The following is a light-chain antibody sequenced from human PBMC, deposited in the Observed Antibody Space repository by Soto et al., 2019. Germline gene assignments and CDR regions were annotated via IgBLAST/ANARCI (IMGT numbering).Light chain of an antibody. CDR1: QSISSN. V-gene: IGKV3-15*01. Sequence: EIVVTHSPATLSVSPGERATLSCSASQSISSNLAWYQQKPGQAPRLLMFRTSSRATGFPARFSGSGSGTEFNLTISSLQSEDFGVYYCHQYTTWPRAPFGGGTKVDI. J-gene: IGKJ4*01. CDR2: RTS. CDR3: HQYTTWPRAP.